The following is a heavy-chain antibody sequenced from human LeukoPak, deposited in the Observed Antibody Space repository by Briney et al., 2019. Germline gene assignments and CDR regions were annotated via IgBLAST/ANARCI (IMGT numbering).Heavy chain of an antibody. D-gene: IGHD4-17*01. J-gene: IGHJ5*02. V-gene: IGHV4-34*01. CDR3: ARVGDYGDYVNWFDP. Sequence: SETLSLTCAVYGGSFSGYYWSWIRQPPGKGLEWIGEINHSGSTNYNPSLKSRVTILIDIFKNQFSLKMSSVTAADTAIYYCARVGDYGDYVNWFDPWGPGTLVTVSS. CDR2: INHSGST. CDR1: GGSFSGYY.